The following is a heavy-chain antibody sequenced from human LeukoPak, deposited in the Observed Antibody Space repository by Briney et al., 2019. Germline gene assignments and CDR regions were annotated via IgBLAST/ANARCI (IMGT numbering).Heavy chain of an antibody. V-gene: IGHV3-15*01. D-gene: IGHD1-26*01. Sequence: GGSLRLSCEASGFTFSNAWMSWVRQAPGKGLEWVGRIKSKTDGGTTDYAAPVKGRFTISRDDSKNTLYLQMNSLKTEDTAVYYCTTIVVSYCYMDVWGKGTTVTVSS. CDR1: GFTFSNAW. J-gene: IGHJ6*03. CDR2: IKSKTDGGTT. CDR3: TTIVVSYCYMDV.